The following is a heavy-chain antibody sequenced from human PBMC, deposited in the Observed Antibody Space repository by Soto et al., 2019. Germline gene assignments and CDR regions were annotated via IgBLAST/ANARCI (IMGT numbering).Heavy chain of an antibody. J-gene: IGHJ4*02. CDR2: INSDGSST. CDR1: GFTFSNYW. V-gene: IGHV3-74*01. CDR3: ARDLSLDYFDY. Sequence: GGSLRLSCVVSGFTFSNYWMNWVRQAPGKGLVWVSRINSDGSSTSYADSVKGRFTISRDNAKNTLYLQMNSLRAEDTAVYYCARDLSLDYFDYWGQGTLVTVSS.